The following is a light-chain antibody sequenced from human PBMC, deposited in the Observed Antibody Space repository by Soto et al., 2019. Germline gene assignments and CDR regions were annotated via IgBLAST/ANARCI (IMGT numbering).Light chain of an antibody. CDR2: DAS. J-gene: IGKJ5*01. Sequence: EIVLTQSPATLSLSPGERATLSCRASQSVSSYLAWYQQKPGQAPRLLIYDASNRATGIPARFSGSVSGTEFTLHITSLQPEYFAVYYGQKLRIWLPSYAQGTGLEI. V-gene: IGKV3-11*01. CDR1: QSVSSY. CDR3: QKLRIWLPS.